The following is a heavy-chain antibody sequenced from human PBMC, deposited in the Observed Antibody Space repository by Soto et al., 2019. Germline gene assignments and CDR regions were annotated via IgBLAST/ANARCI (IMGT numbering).Heavy chain of an antibody. CDR1: SGSLSGFY. Sequence: QVQLHQWGAGLLKPSETLSLACSLYSGSLSGFYWSWIRQPPGKRQEWIGEISQSGSTNYNPSLRSRVSISVDSSKNQFSLELTSVTAADTAVYYCARAPKVSGSAQTRPDFWGQGALVIVSS. CDR3: ARAPKVSGSAQTRPDF. J-gene: IGHJ4*02. CDR2: ISQSGST. V-gene: IGHV4-34*01. D-gene: IGHD6-6*01.